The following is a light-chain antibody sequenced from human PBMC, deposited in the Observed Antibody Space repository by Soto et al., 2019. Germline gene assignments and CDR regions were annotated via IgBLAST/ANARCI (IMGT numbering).Light chain of an antibody. V-gene: IGKV1D-16*01. Sequence: DVQMTQSPSSLSASVGDRVTITCSASQDINSYLAWYQQKPGNAPKSLIYAAFSLQTGVPSRCSGSESGTDFTLTISTLQPEDSATYYCQQYNIYPLTFGGGTKVEIK. CDR1: QDINSY. J-gene: IGKJ4*01. CDR3: QQYNIYPLT. CDR2: AAF.